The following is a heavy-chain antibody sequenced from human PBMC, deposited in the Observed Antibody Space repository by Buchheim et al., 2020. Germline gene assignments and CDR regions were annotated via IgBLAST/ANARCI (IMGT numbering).Heavy chain of an antibody. J-gene: IGHJ4*02. CDR1: GYTFTSYY. CDR2: INPSGGST. D-gene: IGHD3-10*01. V-gene: IGHV1-46*01. CDR3: ARDGITMVRGVIIGLDY. Sequence: QVQLVQSGAEVKKPGASVKVSCKASGYTFTSYYMHWVRQAPGQGLEWMGIINPSGGSTSYAQKFQGRVTMTRDTYTSTVYMELSSLRSEDTAVYYCARDGITMVRGVIIGLDYWGQGTL.